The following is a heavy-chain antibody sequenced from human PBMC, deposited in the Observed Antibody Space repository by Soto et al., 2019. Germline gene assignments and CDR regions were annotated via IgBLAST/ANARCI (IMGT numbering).Heavy chain of an antibody. CDR2: INVGNGNA. CDR3: TGSSERVY. D-gene: IGHD2-15*01. Sequence: QVQLVQSGAEVKKPGASVKVSCKTSGYTYTEYPIHWVRQAHGQGLERMRWINVGNGNAKCSEKFKGRVTMTRETSASTVYMELSSRGYEDTAVTYCTGSSERVYWGQGTLVTVSS. CDR1: GYTYTEYP. V-gene: IGHV1-3*01. J-gene: IGHJ4*02.